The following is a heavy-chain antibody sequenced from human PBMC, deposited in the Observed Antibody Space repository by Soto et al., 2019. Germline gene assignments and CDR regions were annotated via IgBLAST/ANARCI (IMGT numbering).Heavy chain of an antibody. Sequence: PSGTLSITCAVYGASFGGYDWNGIRQPQGKGLEWIGDITHTGGTNDNRSLKGGGTISRDKSKSKFSLNLTSVTAADTAVYYCARVGRAIRGIITYDYWGPGTLVTVSS. CDR2: ITHTGGT. J-gene: IGHJ4*02. CDR3: ARVGRAIRGIITYDY. D-gene: IGHD3-10*01. V-gene: IGHV4-34*01. CDR1: GASFGGYD.